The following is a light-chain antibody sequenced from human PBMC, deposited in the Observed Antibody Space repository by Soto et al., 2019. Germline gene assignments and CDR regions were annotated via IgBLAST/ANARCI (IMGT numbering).Light chain of an antibody. CDR1: RSNIGSNA. CDR2: SNN. V-gene: IGLV1-44*01. CDR3: AAWDDSLNGLYV. Sequence: QAVVTQPPSASGTPGQRVTISCSGGRSNIGSNAVTWYHQLPGTAPKLLIYSNNQRPSGVPDRFSGSKSGTSASLAISGLQSEDEADYYCAAWDDSLNGLYVFGTGTKLTVL. J-gene: IGLJ1*01.